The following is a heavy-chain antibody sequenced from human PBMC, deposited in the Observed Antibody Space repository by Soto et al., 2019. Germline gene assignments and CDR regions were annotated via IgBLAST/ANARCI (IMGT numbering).Heavy chain of an antibody. CDR1: GFTFSSYA. CDR2: ISGSGGST. Sequence: GGSLRLSCAASGFTFSSYAMSWVRQAPGKGLEWVSAISGSGGSTYYADSVKGRFTISRDNSKNTLFLQMNSLRAEDTAVYYCAKSKWELPYLDYWGQGTLVTVSS. V-gene: IGHV3-23*01. D-gene: IGHD1-26*01. CDR3: AKSKWELPYLDY. J-gene: IGHJ4*02.